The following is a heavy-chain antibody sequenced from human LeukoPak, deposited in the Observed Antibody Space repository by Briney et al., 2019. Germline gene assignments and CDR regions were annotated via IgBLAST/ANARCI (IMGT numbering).Heavy chain of an antibody. Sequence: PSETLSLTCAVYGGSFSGYYWSWIRQPPGKGLEWIGEISHGGSTKYNPSFKSRVTMSVDPSMNQFSLKLSSVTAADTALYYCARVSFDCRSTNCYLASVPDYWGQGTLVTVSS. CDR3: ARVSFDCRSTNCYLASVPDY. D-gene: IGHD2-2*01. CDR2: ISHGGST. J-gene: IGHJ4*02. V-gene: IGHV4-34*01. CDR1: GGSFSGYY.